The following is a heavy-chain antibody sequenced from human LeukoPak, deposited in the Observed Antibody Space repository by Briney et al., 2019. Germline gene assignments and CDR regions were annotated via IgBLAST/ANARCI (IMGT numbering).Heavy chain of an antibody. CDR3: ARPHLSNYDSSGLDY. J-gene: IGHJ4*02. Sequence: GRSLRLSCAASGFTFSSYAMHWVRQAPGKGLEWVAVISYDGSNKYYADSVKGRFTISRDNSKNTLYLQMNSLRAEDTAVYYCARPHLSNYDSSGLDYWGQGTLVTVSS. D-gene: IGHD3-22*01. CDR2: ISYDGSNK. CDR1: GFTFSSYA. V-gene: IGHV3-30-3*01.